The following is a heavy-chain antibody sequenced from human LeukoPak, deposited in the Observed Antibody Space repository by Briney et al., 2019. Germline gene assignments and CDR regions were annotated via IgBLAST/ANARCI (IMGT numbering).Heavy chain of an antibody. Sequence: GESLKISCKASGYRFTSYWIGWVRQMPGKGLEWMGTIYPGDSDTRYSPSFQGQVTISADKSISTAYLQWSSLKASDTAMYYCARLPEPSYDFWSGSTSYYFDYWGQGTLVTVSS. D-gene: IGHD3-3*01. CDR3: ARLPEPSYDFWSGSTSYYFDY. V-gene: IGHV5-51*01. CDR2: IYPGDSDT. CDR1: GYRFTSYW. J-gene: IGHJ4*02.